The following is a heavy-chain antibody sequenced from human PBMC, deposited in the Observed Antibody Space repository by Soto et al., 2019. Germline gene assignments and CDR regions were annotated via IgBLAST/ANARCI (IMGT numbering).Heavy chain of an antibody. V-gene: IGHV3-30-3*01. CDR3: ARGAPAADIVNWFDP. D-gene: IGHD2-15*01. CDR1: GFTFSSYA. CDR2: ISYDGSNK. Sequence: PGSSLRLSCAASGFTFSSYAMHWVLQAPGKGLEWVAVISYDGSNKYYADSVKGRFTISRDNSKNTLYLQMNSLRAEDTAVYYCARGAPAADIVNWFDPWGQGTLVTVSS. J-gene: IGHJ5*02.